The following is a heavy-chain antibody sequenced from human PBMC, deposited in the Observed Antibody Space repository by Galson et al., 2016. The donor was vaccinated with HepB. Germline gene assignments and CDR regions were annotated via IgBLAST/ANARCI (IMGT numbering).Heavy chain of an antibody. CDR3: AKDRWRDYYYAMDV. CDR1: GFTFGSYA. D-gene: IGHD5-24*01. V-gene: IGHV3-30*18. Sequence: SLRLSCAASGFTFGSYAMYWVRQAPGKGLDWVALISYDGSNEYYADSVRGRFTISRDKSKSTVYLQMNSLRAEDTAVYYFAKDRWRDYYYAMDVWGQGTTVTVSS. J-gene: IGHJ6*02. CDR2: ISYDGSNE.